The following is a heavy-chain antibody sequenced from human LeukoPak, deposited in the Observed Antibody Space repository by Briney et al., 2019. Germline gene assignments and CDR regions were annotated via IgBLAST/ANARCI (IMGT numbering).Heavy chain of an antibody. CDR3: AREPPYYYDSSGYYYYFDY. CDR2: IYSGGST. Sequence: GGSLRLSCAASGFTVSSNYMSWVRQAPGKGLEWVSVIYSGGSTYYADSVKGRFTISRDNSKNTLYLQMNSLRAEDTAVYYCAREPPYYYDSSGYYYYFDYWGQGTLVTVSS. V-gene: IGHV3-53*01. J-gene: IGHJ4*02. CDR1: GFTVSSNY. D-gene: IGHD3-22*01.